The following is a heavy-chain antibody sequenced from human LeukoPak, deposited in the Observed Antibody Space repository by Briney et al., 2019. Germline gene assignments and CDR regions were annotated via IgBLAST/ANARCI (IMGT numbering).Heavy chain of an antibody. CDR1: GGSVSSGSYS. J-gene: IGHJ4*02. V-gene: IGHV4-30-2*01. D-gene: IGHD3-10*01. CDR2: IYHSGST. Sequence: PSETLSLTCTVSGGSVSSGSYSWSWIRQPPGKGLEWIGYIYHSGSTYYNPSLKSRVTISVDRSKNQFSLKLSSVTAADTAVYYCARVTMVRGVIAEFDYWGQGTLVTVSS. CDR3: ARVTMVRGVIAEFDY.